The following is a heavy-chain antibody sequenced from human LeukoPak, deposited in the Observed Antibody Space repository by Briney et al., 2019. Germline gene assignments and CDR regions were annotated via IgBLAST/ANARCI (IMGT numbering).Heavy chain of an antibody. CDR1: GFTFSSYE. CDR2: ISSSGSTI. J-gene: IGHJ6*02. V-gene: IGHV3-48*03. D-gene: IGHD6-19*01. CDR3: ARDDGTAVAGWYYYGMDV. Sequence: GGSLRLSCAASGFTFSSYEMNWVRQAPGKGLEWVSYISSSGSTIYYADSVKGRFTISRDNAKNSLYLQMNSLRAEDTAVYYCARDDGTAVAGWYYYGMDVWGQGTTVTVSS.